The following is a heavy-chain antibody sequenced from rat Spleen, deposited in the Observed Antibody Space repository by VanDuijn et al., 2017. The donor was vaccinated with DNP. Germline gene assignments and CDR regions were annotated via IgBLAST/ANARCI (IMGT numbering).Heavy chain of an antibody. V-gene: IGHV5-31*01. CDR2: ISNTGGSV. Sequence: EVQLVESGGGPVQPGRSLKLSCVTSGFTFSNYWMNWLRQAPGKGLEWVASISNTGGSVYSPDSVEGRFTISRDNAKSTLYLQRDSLGSEDTATYYCTRDSGDWYFDFWGPGTMVTVSS. D-gene: IGHD1-1*01. CDR3: TRDSGDWYFDF. CDR1: GFTFSNYW. J-gene: IGHJ1*01.